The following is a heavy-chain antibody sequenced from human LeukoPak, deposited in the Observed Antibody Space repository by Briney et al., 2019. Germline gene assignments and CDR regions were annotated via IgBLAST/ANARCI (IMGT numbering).Heavy chain of an antibody. CDR1: GGSFSGYY. Sequence: PSETLSLTCAVYGGSFSGYYWGWIRQPPGKGLEWIGEINHSGSTKYNPSLKSRVTTSLDTSKKQFSLKLSSVTAADTAVYYCARGFNSYCSGGSCYVPGAFDIWGQGTMVTVSS. CDR2: INHSGST. V-gene: IGHV4-34*01. J-gene: IGHJ3*02. D-gene: IGHD2-15*01. CDR3: ARGFNSYCSGGSCYVPGAFDI.